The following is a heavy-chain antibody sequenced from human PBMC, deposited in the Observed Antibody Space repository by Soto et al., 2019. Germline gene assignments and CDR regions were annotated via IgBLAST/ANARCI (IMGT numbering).Heavy chain of an antibody. J-gene: IGHJ4*02. CDR3: AREELTNYYFDY. CDR1: GFTFSSYA. Sequence: PGGSLRVSCAASGFTFSSYAMHWVRQAPGKGLEWVAVISYDGSNKYYADSVKGRFTISRDNSKNTLYLQMNSLRAEDTAVYYCAREELTNYYFDYWGQGTLVTVSS. D-gene: IGHD1-7*01. CDR2: ISYDGSNK. V-gene: IGHV3-30-3*01.